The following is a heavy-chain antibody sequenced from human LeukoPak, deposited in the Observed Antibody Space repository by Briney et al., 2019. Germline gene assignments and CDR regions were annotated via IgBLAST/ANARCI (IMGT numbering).Heavy chain of an antibody. Sequence: SETLSLTCTVSGGSISSSSYYWGWIRQPPGKGREWIGSIYYSGSTYYNPSLKSRVTISVDTSKNQFSLKLSSVTAADTAVYYCARHRADWGWTAFDIWGQGTMVTVSS. CDR1: GGSISSSSYY. D-gene: IGHD7-27*01. CDR2: IYYSGST. CDR3: ARHRADWGWTAFDI. J-gene: IGHJ3*02. V-gene: IGHV4-39*01.